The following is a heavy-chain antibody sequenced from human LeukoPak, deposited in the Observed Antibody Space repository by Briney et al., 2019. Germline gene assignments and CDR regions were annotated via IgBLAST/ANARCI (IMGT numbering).Heavy chain of an antibody. V-gene: IGHV3-23*01. CDR3: AKDGTNYGLGTSFDN. CDR2: ISAGGDYT. CDR1: GFMFNKFA. J-gene: IGHJ4*02. Sequence: PGGSLRLSCAASGFMFNKFAMSWVRQAPGKGLKWVSGISAGGDYTFHADSVKGRFTISRDNSKNTVYLQMNSLRAEDTAVYYCAKDGTNYGLGTSFDNWGQGTLVTVSS. D-gene: IGHD3-10*01.